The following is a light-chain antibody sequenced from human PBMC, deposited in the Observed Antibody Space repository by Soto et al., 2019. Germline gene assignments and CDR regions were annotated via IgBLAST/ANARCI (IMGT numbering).Light chain of an antibody. J-gene: IGLJ1*01. Sequence: QSVLTQPASVSGSPGQSITISCTGTSSDVGGYNYVSWYQQHPGKAPKLMIYEVTNRPSGVSNRFSGSKSGNTASPTISGLQAEDEADYYCSSYTTSSTPYVFGTGTKGTVL. CDR3: SSYTTSSTPYV. CDR2: EVT. V-gene: IGLV2-14*01. CDR1: SSDVGGYNY.